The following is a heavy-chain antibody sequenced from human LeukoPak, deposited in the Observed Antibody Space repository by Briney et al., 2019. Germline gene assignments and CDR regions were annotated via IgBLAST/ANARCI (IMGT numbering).Heavy chain of an antibody. J-gene: IGHJ4*02. Sequence: PSETLSLTCTVSGGSISSYYWSWIRQPPGKGLEWIGYIYYSGSTNYNPSLKSRVTISVDTSKNQFSLKLSSVTAADTAVYYCARAGYYGSGSHYYFDYWGQGTLVTVSS. CDR2: IYYSGST. V-gene: IGHV4-59*01. CDR1: GGSISSYY. D-gene: IGHD3-10*01. CDR3: ARAGYYGSGSHYYFDY.